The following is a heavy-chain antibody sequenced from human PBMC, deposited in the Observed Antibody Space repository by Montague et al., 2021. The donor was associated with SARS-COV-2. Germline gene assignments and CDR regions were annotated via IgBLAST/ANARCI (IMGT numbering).Heavy chain of an antibody. Sequence: SETLSLTCTVAGDSISSSTYYWGWVRQPPGKGLEWIGSSFYNGATHYNPSLKSRVTISVDTSKNQLSLKLNSVTAADTAVYYCARCRLRNLCDYWGQGALVTVSS. J-gene: IGHJ4*02. CDR2: SFYNGAT. D-gene: IGHD4-17*01. CDR1: GDSISSSTYY. CDR3: ARCRLRNLCDY. V-gene: IGHV4-39*01.